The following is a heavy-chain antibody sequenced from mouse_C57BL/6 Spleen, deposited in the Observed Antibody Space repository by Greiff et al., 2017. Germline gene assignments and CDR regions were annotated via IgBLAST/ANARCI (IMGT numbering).Heavy chain of an antibody. J-gene: IGHJ4*01. Sequence: QVQLQQSGAELARPGASVKLSCKASGYTFTSYGISWVKQRTGQGLEWIGEIYPRSGNTYYNEKFKGKATLTADKSSSTAYMELRSLTSEDSAVYCCARGYYGSSYENYAMDYWGQGTSVTVSS. CDR3: ARGYYGSSYENYAMDY. D-gene: IGHD1-1*01. CDR2: IYPRSGNT. CDR1: GYTFTSYG. V-gene: IGHV1-81*01.